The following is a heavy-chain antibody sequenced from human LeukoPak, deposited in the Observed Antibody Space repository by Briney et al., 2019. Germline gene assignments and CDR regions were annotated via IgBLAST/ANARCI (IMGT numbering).Heavy chain of an antibody. CDR2: ISSTSSSI. CDR1: GFTFSSYV. CDR3: ARETELAH. Sequence: GGSLRLSCAASGFTFSSYVMHWVRQAPGKGLEWVSSISSTSSSIYYADSWKGRFTISRDNAKNSLYLQMSSLRAEDTAVYYCARETELAHWGQGTLVTVSS. J-gene: IGHJ5*02. D-gene: IGHD1-1*01. V-gene: IGHV3-21*01.